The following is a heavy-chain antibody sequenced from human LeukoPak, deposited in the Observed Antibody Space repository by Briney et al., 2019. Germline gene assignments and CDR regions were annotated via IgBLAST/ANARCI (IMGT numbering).Heavy chain of an antibody. CDR2: IKQDGSEK. J-gene: IGHJ6*04. Sequence: GGPLRLSCAPSGFTFSSYWMSWVRQAPGKGMEWVANIKQDGSEKYYVDSVKSRFTISRDNAKNSLYLQMNSLRAEDTAVYYCARGTAWGKGTTVTVSS. D-gene: IGHD5-18*01. CDR3: ARGTA. CDR1: GFTFSSYW. V-gene: IGHV3-7*01.